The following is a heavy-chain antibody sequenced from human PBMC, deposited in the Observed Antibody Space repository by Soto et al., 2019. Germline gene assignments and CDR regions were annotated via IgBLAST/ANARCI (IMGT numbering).Heavy chain of an antibody. D-gene: IGHD4-17*01. CDR2: INAGNGKT. V-gene: IGHV1-3*01. Sequence: ASVKVSCKASGYTFTSYAMHWVRQAPGQRLEWMGGINAGNGKTNYSQKFQGRVTITRDESASTAYMELSSLRSEDTAVYYCARGGTVTTSLENYYYGMDVWGQGTTVTVSS. CDR1: GYTFTSYA. CDR3: ARGGTVTTSLENYYYGMDV. J-gene: IGHJ6*02.